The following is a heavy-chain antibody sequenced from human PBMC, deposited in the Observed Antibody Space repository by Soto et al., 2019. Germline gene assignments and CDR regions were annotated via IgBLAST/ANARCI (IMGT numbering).Heavy chain of an antibody. D-gene: IGHD2-2*02. CDR3: ARADCSSTSCYTLDYYYYGMDV. Sequence: ASVKVSCKASGYTFTSYGISWVRQAPGQGLEWMRWISAYNGNTNYAQKLQGRVTMTTDTSTSTAYMELRSLRSDDTAVYYCARADCSSTSCYTLDYYYYGMDVWGQGTTVTVSS. CDR2: ISAYNGNT. J-gene: IGHJ6*02. V-gene: IGHV1-18*01. CDR1: GYTFTSYG.